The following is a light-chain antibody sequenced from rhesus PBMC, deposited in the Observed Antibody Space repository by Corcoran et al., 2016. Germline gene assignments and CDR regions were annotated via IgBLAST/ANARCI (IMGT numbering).Light chain of an antibody. CDR2: KAS. Sequence: DIQMTQSPSSLSASVGDTVTITCRASQGISSWLAWYQQKPGKAPKLRIYKASRLQSVVPSRFSGRGSGTAFTLTISSLQSEDFATYFCQQYSSRPRTFGQGTKVEIK. CDR3: QQYSSRPRT. J-gene: IGKJ1*01. V-gene: IGKV1-22*01. CDR1: QGISSW.